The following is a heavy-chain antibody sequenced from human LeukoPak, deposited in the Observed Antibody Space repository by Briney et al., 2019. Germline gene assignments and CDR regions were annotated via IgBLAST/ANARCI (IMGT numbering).Heavy chain of an antibody. J-gene: IGHJ3*02. Sequence: GGSLRLSCAASGLTFSRKTMSWVRQAPGKGLEWVSYISSDGGTIYYADSVRGRFTISRDNAKNSLYLQMNSLRDEDTAVYYCARIMVATQAGGFDIWGQGTMVTVSA. CDR2: ISSDGGTI. CDR3: ARIMVATQAGGFDI. CDR1: GLTFSRKT. V-gene: IGHV3-48*02. D-gene: IGHD5-12*01.